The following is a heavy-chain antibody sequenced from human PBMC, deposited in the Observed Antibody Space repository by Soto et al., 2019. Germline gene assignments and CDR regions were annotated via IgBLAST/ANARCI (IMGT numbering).Heavy chain of an antibody. Sequence: QVQLQESGPGLMKPSGTLSLTCTVSGGSMTSSNWWNWVRQSPGKGLEWIGEAHHSGRTNYNPSLKSRVTISVDKSKNHFSLKLSSVTAADTAVYYCARSEATGLDYWGQGTLVTVSS. J-gene: IGHJ4*02. CDR3: ARSEATGLDY. V-gene: IGHV4-4*02. CDR1: GGSMTSSNW. CDR2: AHHSGRT. D-gene: IGHD1-26*01.